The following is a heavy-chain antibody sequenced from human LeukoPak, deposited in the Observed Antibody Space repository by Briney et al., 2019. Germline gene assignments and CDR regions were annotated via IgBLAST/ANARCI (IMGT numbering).Heavy chain of an antibody. CDR3: AREGLAMVRGVLPKEAWGWFDP. J-gene: IGHJ5*02. CDR1: GGSISSYY. Sequence: PSETLSLTCTVSGGSISSYYWSWIRQPAGKGLEWIGRIYKSGSTNYNPSLKSRVTIPVDTPKNQFSLKLSSVTAADTAVYYCAREGLAMVRGVLPKEAWGWFDPWGQGTLVTVSS. D-gene: IGHD3-10*01. CDR2: IYKSGST. V-gene: IGHV4-4*07.